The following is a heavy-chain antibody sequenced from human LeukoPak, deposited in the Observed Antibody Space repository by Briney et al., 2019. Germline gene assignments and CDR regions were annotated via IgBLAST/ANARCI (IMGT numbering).Heavy chain of an antibody. V-gene: IGHV3-30*03. Sequence: PGGSLRLSCAASGFTFSSYGMHWVRQAPGKGLEWVAVISYDGSNKYYADSVKGRFTISRDNSRNTLYLQMNSLRAEDTAVYYCARGYFQVYYMDVWGKGTTVTVS. J-gene: IGHJ6*03. D-gene: IGHD3-10*01. CDR3: ARGYFQVYYMDV. CDR1: GFTFSSYG. CDR2: ISYDGSNK.